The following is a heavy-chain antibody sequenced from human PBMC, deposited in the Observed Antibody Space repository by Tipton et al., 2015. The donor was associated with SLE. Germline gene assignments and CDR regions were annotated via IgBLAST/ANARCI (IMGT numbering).Heavy chain of an antibody. CDR2: ISGSGGST. J-gene: IGHJ4*02. D-gene: IGHD3-16*01. CDR3: AKAASLRRPGGFDY. Sequence: SLRLSYAASGFTFSSNAMYWVRQAPGKGLDWVSAISGSGGSTYYADSVKGRFTISRDNSKNTLYLQSKSLRAEDTAVYYCAKAASLRRPGGFDYWGQGTLVTVSS. V-gene: IGHV3-23*01. CDR1: GFTFSSNA.